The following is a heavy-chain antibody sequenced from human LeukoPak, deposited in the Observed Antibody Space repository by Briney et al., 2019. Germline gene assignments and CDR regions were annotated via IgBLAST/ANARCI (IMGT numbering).Heavy chain of an antibody. J-gene: IGHJ6*02. D-gene: IGHD3-9*01. CDR2: IYYTGRT. V-gene: IGHV4-59*01. Sequence: SETLSLTCTVPGGSINNDYWSWIRQPPGKGLGWVGYIYYTGRTNYNPSLQSRVTISVDTSKNQFSLKLSSVTAADTAVYYSARVGRPYRYFDRQEGMDVWGQGTTVTVSS. CDR1: GGSINNDY. CDR3: ARVGRPYRYFDRQEGMDV.